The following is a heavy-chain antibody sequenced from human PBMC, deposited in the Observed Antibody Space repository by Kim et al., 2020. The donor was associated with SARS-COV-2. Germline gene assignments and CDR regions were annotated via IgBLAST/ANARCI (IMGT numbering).Heavy chain of an antibody. CDR3: AKYSWWDSSGYYYFDY. V-gene: IGHV3-23*01. CDR2: ISGSGGST. CDR1: GFTFSSYA. J-gene: IGHJ4*02. D-gene: IGHD3-22*01. Sequence: GSLRLSCAASGFTFSSYAMSWVRQAPGKGLELVSAISGSGGSTYYADSVKGRFTISRDNSKNTLYLQMNSLRAEDTAVYYCAKYSWWDSSGYYYFDYWGQGTLVTVSS.